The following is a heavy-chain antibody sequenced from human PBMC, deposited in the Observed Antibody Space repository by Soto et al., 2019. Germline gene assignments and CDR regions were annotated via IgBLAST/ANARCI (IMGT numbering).Heavy chain of an antibody. V-gene: IGHV4-59*01. CDR3: AIGPSNWQYFDY. J-gene: IGHJ4*02. Sequence: SETLSLTCTVSEGSIRGYYWSWIRQPPGKGLEWIGYFHDTCISDYNSCLKSRVTMSLHTSKHQCPLKLRSLSAADTAIYYCAIGPSNWQYFDYWGQGARVTVYS. D-gene: IGHD4-4*01. CDR2: FHDTCIS. CDR1: EGSIRGYY.